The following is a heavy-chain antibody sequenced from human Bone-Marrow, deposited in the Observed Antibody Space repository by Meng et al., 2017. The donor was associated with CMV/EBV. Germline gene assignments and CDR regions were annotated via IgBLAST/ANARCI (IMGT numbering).Heavy chain of an antibody. D-gene: IGHD3-22*01. CDR3: ARKTYYDSSGYHDY. CDR2: INPNTGDS. V-gene: IGHV1-8*03. J-gene: IGHJ4*02. CDR1: GYTFTTYD. Sequence: ASVKVSCKASGYTFTTYDINWIRQAPGQGLEWMAWINPNTGDSGYAQKFQGRLAITRDTSISTVYMELGSLRSDDTAVYYCARKTYYDSSGYHDYWGQGTLVTVSS.